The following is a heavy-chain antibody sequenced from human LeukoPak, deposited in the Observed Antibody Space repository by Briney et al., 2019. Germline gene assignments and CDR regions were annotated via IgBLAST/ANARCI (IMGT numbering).Heavy chain of an antibody. V-gene: IGHV3-11*01. CDR1: GFTFSDYY. J-gene: IGHJ4*02. D-gene: IGHD6-13*01. CDR3: AKDIRGSTSWYGLDY. Sequence: GGSLRLSCAASGFTFSDYYMSWIRQVPGKGLEWVSYIGRSGTTIHYADSVKGRFTISRDNSKNSLYLQMHSLRAEDTALYYCAKDIRGSTSWYGLDYWGQGTLVTVSS. CDR2: IGRSGTTI.